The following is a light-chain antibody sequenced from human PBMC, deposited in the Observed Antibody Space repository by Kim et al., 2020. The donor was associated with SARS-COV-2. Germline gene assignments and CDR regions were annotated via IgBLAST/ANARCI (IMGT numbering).Light chain of an antibody. J-gene: IGKJ4*01. CDR2: AAS. CDR1: QGIGIY. Sequence: DIQMTQSPSSLSASIGDRVTITCRASQGIGIYLAWNQQKPGKPPKPLIYAASSLEIGVPSKFSGSGSGTLFTLTISSLQPEDCATYYCQQYNLYPLTFGRGTKVDIK. CDR3: QQYNLYPLT. V-gene: IGKV1-16*02.